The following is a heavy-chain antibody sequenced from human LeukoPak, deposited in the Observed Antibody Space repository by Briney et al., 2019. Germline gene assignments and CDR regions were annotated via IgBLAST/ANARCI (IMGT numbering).Heavy chain of an antibody. CDR2: IKHDGSEK. V-gene: IGHV3-7*01. D-gene: IGHD3-16*01. J-gene: IGHJ1*01. CDR3: AYTNNLKY. Sequence: PGGSLRLSCAASGXSLSGQWMNWVRQAPGQGLEWVANIKHDGSEKYYVDSVEGRFTISRDDANSSLSLQMNSVRTEDTAVYYCAYTNNLKYWGQGTLVTVSS. CDR1: GXSLSGQW.